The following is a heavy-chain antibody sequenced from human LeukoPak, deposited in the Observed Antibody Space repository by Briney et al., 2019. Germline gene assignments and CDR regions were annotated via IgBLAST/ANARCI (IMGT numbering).Heavy chain of an antibody. D-gene: IGHD3-22*01. Sequence: PGGSLRLSCAASGFTFSSYAMSWVRQAPGKGLEWVSAISGSGGSTYYADSVKGRFTISRDNSKNTLYLQMNSLRAEDTAVYYCAKASPSLYDSSGYYYGWYFDLWGRGTLVTVSS. V-gene: IGHV3-23*01. J-gene: IGHJ2*01. CDR2: ISGSGGST. CDR1: GFTFSSYA. CDR3: AKASPSLYDSSGYYYGWYFDL.